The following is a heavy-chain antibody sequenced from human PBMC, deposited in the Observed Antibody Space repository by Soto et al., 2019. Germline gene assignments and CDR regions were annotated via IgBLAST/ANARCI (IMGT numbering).Heavy chain of an antibody. D-gene: IGHD6-13*01. CDR1: GGSISSGGYY. Sequence: SETLSLTCTVSGGSISSGGYYWSWIRQHPGKGLEWIGYIYYSGSTYYNPSLKSRVTISVDTSKNQFSLKLSSVTAADTAVYYCAKHSAAAGTLFSLYGMDVWGQGTTVTV. CDR2: IYYSGST. J-gene: IGHJ6*02. CDR3: AKHSAAAGTLFSLYGMDV. V-gene: IGHV4-39*01.